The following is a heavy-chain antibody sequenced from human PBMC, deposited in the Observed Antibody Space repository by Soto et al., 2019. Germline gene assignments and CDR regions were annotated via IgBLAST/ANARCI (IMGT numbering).Heavy chain of an antibody. J-gene: IGHJ6*02. CDR2: IYYSGST. CDR3: ARGVKAWALRQYYNSGMDV. CDR1: GGSISSSSYY. V-gene: IGHV4-39*01. Sequence: SETLSLTCTVSGGSISSSSYYWGWIRQPPGKGLEWIGSIYYSGSTYYNPSLKSRVTISVDTSKNQFPLKLSSVPPADRAVYYGARGVKAWALRQYYNSGMDVWGQGTTVTVSS. D-gene: IGHD2-21*01.